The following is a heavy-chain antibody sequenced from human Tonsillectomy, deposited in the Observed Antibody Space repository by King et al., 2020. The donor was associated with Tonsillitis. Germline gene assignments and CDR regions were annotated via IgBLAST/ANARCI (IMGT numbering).Heavy chain of an antibody. J-gene: IGHJ6*03. CDR3: ARGGEALVFYYYYMDV. V-gene: IGHV3-13*01. CDR1: GFTFSGYD. Sequence: VQLVESGGGLVQPGGSLRLSCAASGFTFSGYDMHWVRQATGKGLEWVAGIGKVGDTYYPGSVKGRFTISRENAKKSLYLEVNTLRAEDTAVYYCARGGEALVFYYYYMDVWGKGTTVTVSS. D-gene: IGHD3-10*01. CDR2: IGKVGDT.